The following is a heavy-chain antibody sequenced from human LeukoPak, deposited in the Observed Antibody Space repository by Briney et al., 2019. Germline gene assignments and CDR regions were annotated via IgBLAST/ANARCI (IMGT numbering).Heavy chain of an antibody. CDR1: GYTFTSYG. V-gene: IGHV1-18*01. Sequence: ASVKVSCKASGYTFTSYGITWMRQAPGQGLEWMGWISTNNGNTNYVQKFEGRVTMTTDTSTSTAYMELSSLRSEDTAVYYCARGPGSGWNYYYYYMDVWGKGTTVTVSS. D-gene: IGHD6-19*01. CDR2: ISTNNGNT. J-gene: IGHJ6*03. CDR3: ARGPGSGWNYYYYYMDV.